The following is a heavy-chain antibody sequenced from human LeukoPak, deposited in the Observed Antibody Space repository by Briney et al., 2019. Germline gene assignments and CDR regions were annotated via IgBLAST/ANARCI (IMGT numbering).Heavy chain of an antibody. Sequence: PGGSLRLSCAASGFTVSSNYMSWVRQAPGKGLEWVSAISGRDDSTYYADSVKGRFTFSRDNSKNTLYLQMNSLRAEDTAVYYCAKLVAVAGRNYWGQGTLVTVSS. D-gene: IGHD6-19*01. V-gene: IGHV3-23*01. CDR1: GFTVSSNY. CDR3: AKLVAVAGRNY. J-gene: IGHJ4*02. CDR2: ISGRDDST.